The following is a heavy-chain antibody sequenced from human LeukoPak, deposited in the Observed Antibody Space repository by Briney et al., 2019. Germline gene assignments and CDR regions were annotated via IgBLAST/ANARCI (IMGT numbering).Heavy chain of an antibody. V-gene: IGHV4-34*01. CDR1: GGSLSGYY. J-gene: IGHJ4*02. D-gene: IGHD6-6*01. Sequence: PSETLSLTCGVNGGSLSGYYWIWIRQTPTQELEWIGEINHSGSTNYNPSLKSRVTISVGTAKNQFYLSLTSLTAADTAVYYCARRRWSSSSVIGYWGRGTRVTVSP. CDR3: ARRRWSSSSVIGY. CDR2: INHSGST.